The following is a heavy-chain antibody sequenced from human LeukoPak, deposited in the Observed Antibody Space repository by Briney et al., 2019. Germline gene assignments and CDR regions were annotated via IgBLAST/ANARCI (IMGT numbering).Heavy chain of an antibody. V-gene: IGHV1-46*01. CDR3: ATPGDYYDSSGLDDAFDI. D-gene: IGHD3-22*01. Sequence: ASVKVSCKASGYTFTSYYMHWVRQAPGQGLEWMGIINPSGGSTSYAQKFQGRVTMTRDTSTSTVYMELSSLRSEDTAVYYCATPGDYYDSSGLDDAFDIWGQGTMVTVSS. CDR1: GYTFTSYY. J-gene: IGHJ3*02. CDR2: INPSGGST.